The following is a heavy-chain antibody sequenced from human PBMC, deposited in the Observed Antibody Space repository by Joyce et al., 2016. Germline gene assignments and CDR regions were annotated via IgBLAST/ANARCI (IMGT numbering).Heavy chain of an antibody. CDR1: GYTLTDYG. D-gene: IGHD6-19*01. V-gene: IGHV1-18*04. CDR2: ISAYNSNT. Sequence: QVQLVQSGAAVKKPGASVKVSCKASGYTLTDYGINWLRQAPGQGREWMGWISAYNSNTNYAQKFQGRVTMTTDASTNTAYMELRSLRSDDTAVYYCTRDVVAVSSGLAFYWGQGTLVTVSS. J-gene: IGHJ4*02. CDR3: TRDVVAVSSGLAFY.